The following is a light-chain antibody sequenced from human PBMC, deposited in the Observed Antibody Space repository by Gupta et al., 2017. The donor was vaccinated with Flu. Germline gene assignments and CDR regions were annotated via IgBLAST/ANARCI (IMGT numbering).Light chain of an antibody. Sequence: SYELTQPPSVSVSPGQTARITCSGDNLGDKYACWYLQKPGRSPVLVVYQDTKRPSAIPDRFSGSNSGNTATLTISGTQSTDGGVYYCQAWDSPTSWVFGGGTMLTVL. CDR2: QDT. CDR1: NLGDKY. J-gene: IGLJ3*02. CDR3: QAWDSPTSWV. V-gene: IGLV3-1*01.